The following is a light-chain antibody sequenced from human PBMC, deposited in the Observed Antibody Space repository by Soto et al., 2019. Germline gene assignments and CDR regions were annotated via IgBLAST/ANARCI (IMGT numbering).Light chain of an antibody. J-gene: IGKJ4*01. CDR3: QPYNNWPLT. CDR1: QSVTSN. Sequence: EIVMTQSPVTLSVSPGERATLSCRASQSVTSNLAWYQQKPGQAPRLLIYGASTRAAGIPARFSGSGSGAEFTLTINRLQSEDFAVYYCQPYNNWPLTFGGGTKV. CDR2: GAS. V-gene: IGKV3-15*01.